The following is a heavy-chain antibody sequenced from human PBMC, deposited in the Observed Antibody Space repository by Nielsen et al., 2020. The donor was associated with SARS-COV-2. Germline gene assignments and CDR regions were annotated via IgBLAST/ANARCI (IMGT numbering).Heavy chain of an antibody. V-gene: IGHV6-1*01. CDR1: GDSVSSNSAA. D-gene: IGHD1-26*01. J-gene: IGHJ4*02. CDR2: TYYRAKWYK. CDR3: ARDLLSWELAKYYFDY. Sequence: SQTLSLTCAISGDSVSSNSAAWNWIRPSPSRGLEWLGRTYYRAKWYKDYAGSVKSRITINPGTSKNQFSLQLNSVTPEDTAVYYCARDLLSWELAKYYFDYWGQGTLVTVSS.